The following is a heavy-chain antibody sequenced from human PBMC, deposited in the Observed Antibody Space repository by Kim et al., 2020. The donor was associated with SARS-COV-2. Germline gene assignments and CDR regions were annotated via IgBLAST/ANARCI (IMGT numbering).Heavy chain of an antibody. CDR2: IYYSGST. J-gene: IGHJ3*02. CDR3: ASAYSSWSSKHAFDI. Sequence: SETLSLTCTVSGGSISSYYWSWIRQPPGKGLEWIGYIYYSGSTNYNPSLKSRVTISVDTSKNQFSLKLSSVTAADTAVYYCASAYSSWSSKHAFDIWGQGTMVTVSS. CDR1: GGSISSYY. V-gene: IGHV4-59*13. D-gene: IGHD6-6*01.